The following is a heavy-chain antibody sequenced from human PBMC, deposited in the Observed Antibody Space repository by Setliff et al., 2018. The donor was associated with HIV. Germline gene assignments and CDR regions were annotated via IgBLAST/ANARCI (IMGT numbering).Heavy chain of an antibody. CDR2: INPSDGTT. V-gene: IGHV1-46*03. CDR3: VRERVGGYFDY. J-gene: IGHJ4*02. CDR1: GYSFTTSG. Sequence: GASVKVSCKASGYSFTTSGVSWVRQAPGQGLEWMGIINPSDGTTNYAQNFQGRFTMTRDTTTNTVYMELSSLRAEDTAVYYCVRERVGGYFDYWGQGTLVTVSS. D-gene: IGHD3-10*01.